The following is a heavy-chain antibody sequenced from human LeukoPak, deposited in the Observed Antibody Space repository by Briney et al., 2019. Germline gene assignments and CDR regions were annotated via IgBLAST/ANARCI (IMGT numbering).Heavy chain of an antibody. D-gene: IGHD3-10*01. CDR3: AREAHGSGTYYSDY. CDR1: GYSLTGYY. J-gene: IGHJ4*02. CDR2: INPNSGDT. V-gene: IGHV1-2*02. Sequence: ASVKVSCKASGYSLTGYYIHWVRQAPGQGPEWMGWINPNSGDTYYAQMFRDRVTMTRDTSITTAYMELSRLRSDDRAVYYCAREAHGSGTYYSDYWGQGTLVTVSS.